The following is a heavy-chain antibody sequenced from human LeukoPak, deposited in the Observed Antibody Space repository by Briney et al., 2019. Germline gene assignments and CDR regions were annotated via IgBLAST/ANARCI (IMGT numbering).Heavy chain of an antibody. CDR3: ARGNVLRFLEWFRGDNWFDP. Sequence: SETLSLTCTVSGGSISSGDYYWSWIRQPPGKGPEWIGEINHSGSTNYNPSLKSRVTISVDTSKNQFSLKLSSVTAADTAVYYCARGNVLRFLEWFRGDNWFDPWGQGTLVTVSS. V-gene: IGHV4-39*07. CDR1: GGSISSGDYY. D-gene: IGHD3-3*01. J-gene: IGHJ5*02. CDR2: INHSGST.